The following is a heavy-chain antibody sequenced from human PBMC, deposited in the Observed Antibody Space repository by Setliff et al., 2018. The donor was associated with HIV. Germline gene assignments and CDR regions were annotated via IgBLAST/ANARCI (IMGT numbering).Heavy chain of an antibody. CDR2: IYYSGST. Sequence: SETLSLTCTVSGGSISSGGYYWSWIRQRPGKGLEWIGYIYYSGSTYYNPSLKSRVTISVDTSKNQFSLKLSSVTAADTAVYYCARAKWIAVAGTIVDWFDPWGQGTLVTVSS. V-gene: IGHV4-31*03. CDR3: ARAKWIAVAGTIVDWFDP. J-gene: IGHJ5*02. CDR1: GGSISSGGYY. D-gene: IGHD6-19*01.